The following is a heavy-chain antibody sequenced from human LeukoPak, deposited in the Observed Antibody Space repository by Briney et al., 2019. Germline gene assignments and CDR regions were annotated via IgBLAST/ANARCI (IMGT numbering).Heavy chain of an antibody. D-gene: IGHD5-18*01. J-gene: IGHJ3*02. Sequence: GGSLRLSCVASGFTFNNYAMTWVRQAPGKGLEWVSAISGSGYSTYYADSVKGRFTISRDNSKNTLYLQMNSLRAEDTAVYYCARDGDTAMVSDAFDIWGQGTMVTVSS. CDR2: ISGSGYST. CDR1: GFTFNNYA. V-gene: IGHV3-23*01. CDR3: ARDGDTAMVSDAFDI.